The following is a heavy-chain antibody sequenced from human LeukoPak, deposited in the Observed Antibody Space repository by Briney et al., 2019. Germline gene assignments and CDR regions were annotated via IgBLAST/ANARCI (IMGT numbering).Heavy chain of an antibody. V-gene: IGHV3-23*01. CDR1: GFTFSSYA. CDR2: ISGSGGST. CDR3: AKVTRYYDSSGYYTGDYFDY. D-gene: IGHD3-22*01. J-gene: IGHJ4*02. Sequence: GGSLRLSCAASGFTFSSYAMSWVRQAPGKGLEWVSRISGSGGSTYYADSAKGRFTISRDNSKNTLYLQINSLRAEDTAVYYCAKVTRYYDSSGYYTGDYFDYWGQGTLVTVSS.